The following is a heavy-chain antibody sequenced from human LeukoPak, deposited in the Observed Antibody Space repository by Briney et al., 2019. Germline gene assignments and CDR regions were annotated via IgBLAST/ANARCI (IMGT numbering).Heavy chain of an antibody. Sequence: GGSLRLSCAASGFTFTTYWMSWVRQAPGKGLEWVAVISNGGSNKYYADSVKGRFTISRDNSKNTLYLQMNSLRAEDTAVYYCARATIAVAAAPPDYWGQGTLVTVSS. J-gene: IGHJ4*02. CDR3: ARATIAVAAAPPDY. D-gene: IGHD6-19*01. V-gene: IGHV3-30*03. CDR1: GFTFTTYW. CDR2: ISNGGSNK.